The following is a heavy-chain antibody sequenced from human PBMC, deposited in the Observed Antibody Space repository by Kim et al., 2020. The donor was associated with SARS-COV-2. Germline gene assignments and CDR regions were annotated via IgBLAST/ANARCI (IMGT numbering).Heavy chain of an antibody. Sequence: GGSLRLSCAASGFTFSSYGMHWVRQAPGKGLEWVAVISYDGSNKYYADSVKGRFTISRDNSKNTLYLQMNSLRAEDTAVYYCAKDGIAAAGDFDYWGQGT. CDR1: GFTFSSYG. V-gene: IGHV3-30*18. D-gene: IGHD6-13*01. CDR2: ISYDGSNK. J-gene: IGHJ4*02. CDR3: AKDGIAAAGDFDY.